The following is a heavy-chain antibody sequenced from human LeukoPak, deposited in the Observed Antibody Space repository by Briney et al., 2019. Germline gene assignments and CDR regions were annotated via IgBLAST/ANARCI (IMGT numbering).Heavy chain of an antibody. J-gene: IGHJ4*02. Sequence: GASVKVSCKASGYTFTGYYMHWVRQAPGQGLEWMGWINPNSGGTNYAQKFQGRVTMTRDTSISTAYMELSRLRSDDTAVYYCARGATAEWLRPGHFDYWGQGTLVTVSS. CDR1: GYTFTGYY. CDR2: INPNSGGT. CDR3: ARGATAEWLRPGHFDY. V-gene: IGHV1-2*02. D-gene: IGHD5-12*01.